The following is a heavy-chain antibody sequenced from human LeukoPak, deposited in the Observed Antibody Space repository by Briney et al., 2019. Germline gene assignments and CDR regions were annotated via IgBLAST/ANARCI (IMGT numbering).Heavy chain of an antibody. Sequence: ASVKVSCKASGYTFTGYYMHWVRQAPGQGLEWMGWINPNSGGTNYAQTFQGRVTMTRDTSISTNYMELSRLRSDDTAVYYCSRLYCSSTSCYSWGGWFDPWGQGTLVTVSS. V-gene: IGHV1-2*02. CDR3: SRLYCSSTSCYSWGGWFDP. J-gene: IGHJ5*02. CDR1: GYTFTGYY. CDR2: INPNSGGT. D-gene: IGHD2-2*01.